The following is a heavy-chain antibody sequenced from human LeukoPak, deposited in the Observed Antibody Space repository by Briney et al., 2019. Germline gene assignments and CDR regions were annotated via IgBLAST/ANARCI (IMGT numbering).Heavy chain of an antibody. J-gene: IGHJ3*02. CDR2: IYSGSST. CDR1: GFTVSSNY. Sequence: TGGSLRLSCAASGFTVSSNYMSWVRQAPGKGLEWVSVIYSGSSTYYADSVKGRFTISRDNSKNTLYLQMNSLRAEDTAVYYCARGLTTVTPLDIWGQGTMVTVSS. V-gene: IGHV3-66*02. CDR3: ARGLTTVTPLDI. D-gene: IGHD4-11*01.